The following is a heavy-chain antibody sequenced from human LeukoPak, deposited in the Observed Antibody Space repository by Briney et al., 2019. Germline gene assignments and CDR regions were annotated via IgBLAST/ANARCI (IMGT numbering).Heavy chain of an antibody. D-gene: IGHD3-22*01. Sequence: GGSLRLSCAASAFTFSSYRMHWLRQAPGQELKWFSTISGSGASTYYADSVKGRFTISRDNSKNTMYLQMNSLRAEETAVYYCAKDRFLSYYYDSSGYADWGQGTLVTVSS. J-gene: IGHJ4*02. CDR1: AFTFSSYR. CDR3: AKDRFLSYYYDSSGYAD. CDR2: ISGSGAST. V-gene: IGHV3-23*01.